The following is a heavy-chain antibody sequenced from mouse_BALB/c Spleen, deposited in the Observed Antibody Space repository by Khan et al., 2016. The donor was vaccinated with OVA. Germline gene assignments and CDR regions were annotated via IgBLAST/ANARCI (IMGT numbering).Heavy chain of an antibody. CDR2: INTHSGVP. CDR3: AGSGAAYYRNDGDAMEY. Sequence: QIQLVQSGPELKKPGETVRISCKASGYTFTTAGIQWVQKMPGKGLKWIGWINTHSGVPKYAEDFKGRFAFSLEISVNTAYLQITNLKNEDTATYFCAGSGAAYYRNDGDAMEYWGQGTSVTVSS. V-gene: IGHV9-4*02. J-gene: IGHJ4*01. CDR1: GYTFTTAG. D-gene: IGHD2-14*01.